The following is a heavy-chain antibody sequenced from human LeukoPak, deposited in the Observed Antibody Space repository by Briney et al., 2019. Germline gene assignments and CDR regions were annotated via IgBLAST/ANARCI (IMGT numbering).Heavy chain of an antibody. D-gene: IGHD3-10*01. CDR2: LFYSGST. V-gene: IGHV4-59*01. CDR3: ATVAVIRGVTYFDY. J-gene: IGHJ4*02. CDR1: GGSISSYY. Sequence: SSETLSLTCTVSGGSISSYYWSWSRQPPGKGLEWIAYLFYSGSTDYNPSLESRVTISVDKSKNQFSLKLRSVTAADTAVYYCATVAVIRGVTYFDYWGQGTLVTVSS.